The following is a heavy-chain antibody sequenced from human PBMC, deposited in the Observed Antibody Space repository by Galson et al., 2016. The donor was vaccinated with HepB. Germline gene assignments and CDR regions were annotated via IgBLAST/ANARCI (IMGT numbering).Heavy chain of an antibody. J-gene: IGHJ4*02. CDR2: IYPGDSDI. D-gene: IGHD5-12*01. Sequence: QSGAEVKKPGESLKISCKGSGYRFTSYWIGWVRQMPGKGLEWMGIIYPGDSDIRYSPSFQDQVSISADRSFTTASLQWSSLKASDTAVYYCGRPSGYGGYENFDDWGQGTLVTVSS. CDR3: GRPSGYGGYENFDD. V-gene: IGHV5-51*01. CDR1: GYRFTSYW.